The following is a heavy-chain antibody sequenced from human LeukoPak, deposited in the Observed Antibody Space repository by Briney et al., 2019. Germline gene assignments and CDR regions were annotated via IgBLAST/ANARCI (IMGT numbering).Heavy chain of an antibody. CDR1: GGTFSSYT. D-gene: IGHD2-21*01. Sequence: SVKVSCKASGGTFSSYTISWVRQAPGQGLEWMGTIIPILGIANYAQKFQGRVTITADKSTSTAYMELSSLRSEDTAVYYCAPAGGGGDTDYWGQGTLVTVSS. J-gene: IGHJ4*02. V-gene: IGHV1-69*02. CDR2: IIPILGIA. CDR3: APAGGGGDTDY.